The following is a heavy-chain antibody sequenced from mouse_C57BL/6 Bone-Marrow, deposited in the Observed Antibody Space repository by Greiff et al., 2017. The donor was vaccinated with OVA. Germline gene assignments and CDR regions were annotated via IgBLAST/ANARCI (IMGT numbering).Heavy chain of an antibody. Sequence: VQLQQPGAELVKPGASVKVSCKASGYTFTSYWMHWVKQRPGQGLEWIGRIHPSDSDTNYNQKFKGKATLTVDKSSSTAYMQLSSLTSEDSAVYSCAIHFSTYAWFAYWGQGTLVTVSA. CDR3: AIHFSTYAWFAY. D-gene: IGHD5-1*01. J-gene: IGHJ3*01. CDR2: IHPSDSDT. V-gene: IGHV1-74*01. CDR1: GYTFTSYW.